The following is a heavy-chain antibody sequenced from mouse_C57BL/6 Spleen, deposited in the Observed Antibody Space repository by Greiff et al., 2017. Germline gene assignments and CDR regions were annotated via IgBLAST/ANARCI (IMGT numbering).Heavy chain of an antibody. CDR2: IDPSDSET. Sequence: QVQLQQPGAELVRPGSSVKLSCKASGYTFTSYWMHWVKQRPIQGLDWIGNIDPSDSETHYNQKFKDKATLTVDKSSSTAYMQLSSLTSEDSAVYYCARRANDYDEETFAYWGQGTLVTVAA. D-gene: IGHD2-4*01. CDR3: ARRANDYDEETFAY. J-gene: IGHJ3*01. V-gene: IGHV1-52*01. CDR1: GYTFTSYW.